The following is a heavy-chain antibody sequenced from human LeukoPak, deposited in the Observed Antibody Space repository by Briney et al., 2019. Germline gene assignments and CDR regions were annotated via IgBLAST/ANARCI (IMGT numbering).Heavy chain of an antibody. CDR3: ARGERGYSYGYGDY. D-gene: IGHD5-18*01. Sequence: GGSLRLSCAASGFTFSSYAMSWVRQAPGKGLEWVSAISGSGGSTYYADSVKGRFTISRDNAKNTLYLQMNSLRAEDTAVYYCARGERGYSYGYGDYWGQGTLVTVSS. V-gene: IGHV3-23*01. CDR1: GFTFSSYA. CDR2: ISGSGGST. J-gene: IGHJ4*02.